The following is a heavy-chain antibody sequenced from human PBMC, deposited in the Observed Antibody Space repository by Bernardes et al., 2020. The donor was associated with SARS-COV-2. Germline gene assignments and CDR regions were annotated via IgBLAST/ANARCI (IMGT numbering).Heavy chain of an antibody. V-gene: IGHV3-23*01. Sequence: GGSLRLSCAASGFTFSSYAMSWVRQAPGKGVEWVSVISGSGDATYYADSVKGRFTISRDNSKNTLYLQMNSLRAEDTAVYYCAKDYSVIGQAVYYYGLDVWGQGTTVTVSS. D-gene: IGHD4-4*01. CDR1: GFTFSSYA. J-gene: IGHJ6*02. CDR2: ISGSGDAT. CDR3: AKDYSVIGQAVYYYGLDV.